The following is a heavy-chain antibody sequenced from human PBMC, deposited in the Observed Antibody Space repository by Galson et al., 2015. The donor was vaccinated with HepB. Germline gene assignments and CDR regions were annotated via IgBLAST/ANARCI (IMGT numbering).Heavy chain of an antibody. CDR3: ARDMDYGGKGFDY. V-gene: IGHV1-46*04. D-gene: IGHD4-23*01. CDR1: GYTLTSYY. J-gene: IGHJ4*02. Sequence: SVKVSCKASGYTLTSYYMHWVRQAPGQGLEWMGIINPSGGSTSYAQKLQGRVTMTRDTSTSAVYMELSSLRSEDTAVYYCARDMDYGGKGFDYWGQGTLVTVSS. CDR2: INPSGGST.